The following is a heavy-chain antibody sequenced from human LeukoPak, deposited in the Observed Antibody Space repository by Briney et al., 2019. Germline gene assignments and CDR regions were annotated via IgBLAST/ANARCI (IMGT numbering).Heavy chain of an antibody. CDR3: ARDRNYGDYSRVCMDY. J-gene: IGHJ4*02. V-gene: IGHV1-46*01. Sequence: ASVKVSCKASGYTFTSYYMHWVRQAPGQGLEWMGIINPSGGSTSYAQKFQGRVTMTRDTSTSTVYMELSSLRSEDTAVYYCARDRNYGDYSRVCMDYWGQGTLVTVPS. D-gene: IGHD4-17*01. CDR1: GYTFTSYY. CDR2: INPSGGST.